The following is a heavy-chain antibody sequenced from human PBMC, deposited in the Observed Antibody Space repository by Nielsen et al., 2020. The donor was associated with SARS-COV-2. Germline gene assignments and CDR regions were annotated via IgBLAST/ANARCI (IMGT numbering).Heavy chain of an antibody. Sequence: SETLSLTCTVSGGSISSYYWSWIRQPPGKGLEWIGYIYYSGSTNYNPSLKSRVTISVDTSKSQFSLKLSSVTAADTAVYYCARGLSLSGFDPWGQGTLVTVSS. D-gene: IGHD3-10*01. V-gene: IGHV4-59*01. CDR2: IYYSGST. J-gene: IGHJ5*02. CDR1: GGSISSYY. CDR3: ARGLSLSGFDP.